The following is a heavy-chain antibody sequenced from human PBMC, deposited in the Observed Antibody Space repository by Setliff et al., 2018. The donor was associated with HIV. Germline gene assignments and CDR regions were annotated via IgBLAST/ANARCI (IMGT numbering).Heavy chain of an antibody. CDR1: GGSISSYY. CDR3: ARARYGTSFDP. CDR2: IYTSGST. J-gene: IGHJ5*02. V-gene: IGHV4-4*09. D-gene: IGHD3-9*01. Sequence: SETLSLTCTVSGGSISSYYWSWIRQPPGKGLEWIGYIYTSGSTNYNPSLKSRVTISLDTSKNQFSLKLNSVTAADTAVYFCARARYGTSFDPWGQGTLVTVSS.